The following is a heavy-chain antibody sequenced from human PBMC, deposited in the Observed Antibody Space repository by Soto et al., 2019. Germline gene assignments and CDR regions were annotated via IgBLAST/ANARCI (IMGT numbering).Heavy chain of an antibody. Sequence: PSETLSLTCAVYGGSFSGYYWSWIRQPPGKGLEWIGEINHSGSTNYNPSLKSRVTISVDTSKNQFSLKLSSVTAADTAVYYCARGXLGYCRGGSCLTGWFDPWGQGTLVTVSS. D-gene: IGHD2-15*01. J-gene: IGHJ5*02. CDR2: INHSGST. CDR1: GGSFSGYY. V-gene: IGHV4-34*01. CDR3: ARGXLGYCRGGSCLTGWFDP.